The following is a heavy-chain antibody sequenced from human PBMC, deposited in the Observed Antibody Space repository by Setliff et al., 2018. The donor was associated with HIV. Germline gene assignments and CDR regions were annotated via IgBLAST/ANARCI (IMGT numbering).Heavy chain of an antibody. J-gene: IGHJ4*02. V-gene: IGHV3-7*01. Sequence: GGSLRLSCAASGFTFSTYWMSWVRQAPGKGLEWVANIKQDGSEKYNVDSVKGRFTISRENAKNSLYLRMNRLRAEDTAVYYCASIELAAMVPVDYWGQGTLVTVS. D-gene: IGHD5-18*01. CDR1: GFTFSTYW. CDR3: ASIELAAMVPVDY. CDR2: IKQDGSEK.